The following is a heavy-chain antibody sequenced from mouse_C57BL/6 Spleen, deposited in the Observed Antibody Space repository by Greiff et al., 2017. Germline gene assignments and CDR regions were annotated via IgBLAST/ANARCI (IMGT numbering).Heavy chain of an antibody. CDR1: GFTFSDYY. V-gene: IGHV5-16*01. D-gene: IGHD2-5*01. Sequence: EVKVVESEGGLVQPGSSMKLSCTASGFTFSDYYMAWVRQVPEKGLEWVANINYDGSSTYYLDSLKSRFLISRDNAKNILYLQMSSLKSEDTATYYCARSYYSNYRYFDVWGTGTTVTVAS. CDR2: INYDGSST. CDR3: ARSYYSNYRYFDV. J-gene: IGHJ1*03.